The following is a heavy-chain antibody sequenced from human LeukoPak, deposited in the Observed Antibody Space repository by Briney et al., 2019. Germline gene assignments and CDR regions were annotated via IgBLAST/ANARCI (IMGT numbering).Heavy chain of an antibody. D-gene: IGHD3-10*01. V-gene: IGHV4-59*01. CDR1: GGSISSYY. J-gene: IGHJ4*02. CDR2: IYYSGST. CDR3: AKASGLGWFGELLAFDY. Sequence: SETLSLTCTVSGGSISSYYWSWIRQPPGKGLEWIGYIYYSGSTNYNPSLKSRVTISVDTSKNQFSLKLSSVTAADTAVYYCAKASGLGWFGELLAFDYWGQGTLVTVSS.